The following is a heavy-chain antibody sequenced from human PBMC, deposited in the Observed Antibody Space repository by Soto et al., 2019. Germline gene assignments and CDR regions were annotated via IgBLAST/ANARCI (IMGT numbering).Heavy chain of an antibody. V-gene: IGHV3-30*04. CDR3: AKDHVVDGRVYGSSELFF. CDR2: ISFEGSKK. CDR1: GFTFSSYA. D-gene: IGHD3-10*01. Sequence: GGSLRLSCAASGFTFSSYAMHWVRQAPGKGLEWVASISFEGSKKFYADSVKGRFTISRDNSRNTLYLQMNSLRTEDTAVYYCAKDHVVDGRVYGSSELFFWGQGTQVTVSS. J-gene: IGHJ4*02.